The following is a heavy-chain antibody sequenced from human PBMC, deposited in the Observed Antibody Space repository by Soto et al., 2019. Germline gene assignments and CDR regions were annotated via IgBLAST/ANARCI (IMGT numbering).Heavy chain of an antibody. D-gene: IGHD6-19*01. CDR2: VSHDGRNT. CDR1: GFTFSDYA. V-gene: IGHV3-30*03. J-gene: IGHJ4*02. Sequence: VQLVESGGGVVQPGRSLRLSCAASGFTFSDYAMHWVRQAPGKGLLWLAVVSHDGRNTHYANSVKGRFAISRERSKKTVSLEMISLRDEDTAGYYCAQGGRQWLVTSAFNYWGQGALVTVSS. CDR3: AQGGRQWLVTSAFNY.